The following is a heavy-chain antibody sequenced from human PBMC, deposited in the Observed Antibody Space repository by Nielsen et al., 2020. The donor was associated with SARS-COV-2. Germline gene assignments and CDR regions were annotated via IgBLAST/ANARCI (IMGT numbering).Heavy chain of an antibody. CDR2: IKSKTDGGTT. V-gene: IGHV3-15*01. J-gene: IGHJ5*02. Sequence: GGSLRLSCAASGFTFSSYAMSWVRQAPGKGLEWVGRIKSKTDGGTTDYAAPVKGRFTISRDDSKNTLYLQMNSLKTEDTAVYYCTTTEYCSGGSCYSGWFDPWGHGTLVTVSS. CDR3: TTTEYCSGGSCYSGWFDP. D-gene: IGHD2-15*01. CDR1: GFTFSSYA.